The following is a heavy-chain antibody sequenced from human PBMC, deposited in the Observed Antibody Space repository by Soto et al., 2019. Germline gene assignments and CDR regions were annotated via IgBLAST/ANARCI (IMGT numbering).Heavy chain of an antibody. D-gene: IGHD3-3*01. CDR3: ARGPSKWYYDFWSGPDPFDY. CDR2: IIPIFGTA. Sequence: GASVKVSCKASGGTFSSYAISWARQAPGQGLEWMGGIIPIFGTANYAQKFQGRVTITADESTSTAYMELSSLRSEDTAVYYCARGPSKWYYDFWSGPDPFDYWGQGTLVTVSS. J-gene: IGHJ4*02. CDR1: GGTFSSYA. V-gene: IGHV1-69*13.